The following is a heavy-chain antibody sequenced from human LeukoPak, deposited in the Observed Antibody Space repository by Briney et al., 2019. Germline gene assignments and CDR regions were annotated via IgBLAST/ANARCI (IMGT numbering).Heavy chain of an antibody. Sequence: SETLSLTCTVSGGSISSGDYYWSWIRQPPGKGLEWIGYIYYSGSTYYNPSLKSRVTISVDTSKNQFSLKLSSVTAADTAVYYCARVTITMVRGVPSPRNYYYYYGMDVWGKGTTVTVSS. D-gene: IGHD3-10*01. CDR3: ARVTITMVRGVPSPRNYYYYYGMDV. J-gene: IGHJ6*04. V-gene: IGHV4-30-4*01. CDR2: IYYSGST. CDR1: GGSISSGDYY.